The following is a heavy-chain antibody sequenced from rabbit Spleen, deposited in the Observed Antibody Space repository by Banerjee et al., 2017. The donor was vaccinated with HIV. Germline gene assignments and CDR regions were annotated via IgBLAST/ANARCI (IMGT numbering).Heavy chain of an antibody. D-gene: IGHD8-1*01. J-gene: IGHJ6*01. CDR1: GFDFSNYYM. CDR3: ARDAGTSFSTYGMDL. CDR2: AYAGSSGST. V-gene: IGHV1S45*01. Sequence: QEQLVESGGGLVQPGGSLKLSCKASGFDFSNYYMSWVRQAPGKGLEWVACAYAGSSGSTYSATWAKGRFTISKTSSTTVTLQMTSLTAADTATYFCARDAGTSFSTYGMDLWGPGTLVTVS.